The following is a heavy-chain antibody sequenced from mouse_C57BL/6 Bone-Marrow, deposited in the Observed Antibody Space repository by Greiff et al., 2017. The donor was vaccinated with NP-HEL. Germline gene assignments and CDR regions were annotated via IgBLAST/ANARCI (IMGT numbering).Heavy chain of an antibody. CDR2: INPYNGGT. V-gene: IGHV1-19*01. D-gene: IGHD1-1*01. CDR3: AREKAIYYGSSYGY. Sequence: VQLQQSGPVLVKPGASVKMSCKASGYTFTDYYMNWVKQSHGKSLEWIGVINPYNGGTSYNQKFKGKATLTVDKSSSTAYMELNSLTSEDSAVYYFAREKAIYYGSSYGYWGQGTTLTVSS. J-gene: IGHJ2*01. CDR1: GYTFTDYY.